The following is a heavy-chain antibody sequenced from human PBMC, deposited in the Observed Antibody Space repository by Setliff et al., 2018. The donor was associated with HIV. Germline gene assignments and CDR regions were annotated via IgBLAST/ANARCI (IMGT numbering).Heavy chain of an antibody. CDR3: ARGFGAAGGGY. Sequence: ASVKVSCKASGGSFSSYAISWVRQAPGQGLEWMGWINAGNGNTKYSQKFQGRVSIARDTSASTAYMELSSLRSEDTAVYYCARGFGAAGGGYWGQGTLVTVSS. CDR1: GGSFSSYA. V-gene: IGHV1-3*01. CDR2: INAGNGNT. J-gene: IGHJ4*02. D-gene: IGHD6-25*01.